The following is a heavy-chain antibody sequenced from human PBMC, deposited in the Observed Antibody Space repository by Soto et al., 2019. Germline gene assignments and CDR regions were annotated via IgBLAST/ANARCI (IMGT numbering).Heavy chain of an antibody. V-gene: IGHV4-59*08. CDR2: IYYSGST. CDR1: GGSISSYY. CDR3: ARVVVPAASRAFDI. J-gene: IGHJ3*02. Sequence: SETLSLTCTVSGGSISSYYWSWIRQPPGKGLEWIGYIYYSGSTNYNPSLKSRVTISVDTSKNQFSLKLSSVTAADTAVYYCARVVVPAASRAFDIWGQGTMVTVSS. D-gene: IGHD2-2*01.